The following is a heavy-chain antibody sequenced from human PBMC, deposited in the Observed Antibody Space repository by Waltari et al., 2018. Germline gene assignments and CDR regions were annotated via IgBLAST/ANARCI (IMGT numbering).Heavy chain of an antibody. CDR2: IYTSGST. CDR1: GGSISSGSYY. Sequence: QVQLQESGPGLVKPSQTLSLTCTVSGGSISSGSYYWSWIRQPAGKGLEGIGRIYTSGSTNYNPSLKSRVTISVDTAKNQFSLKLSSVTAADTAVYYCARGQAGAFDIWGQGTMVTVSS. V-gene: IGHV4-61*02. J-gene: IGHJ3*02. CDR3: ARGQAGAFDI.